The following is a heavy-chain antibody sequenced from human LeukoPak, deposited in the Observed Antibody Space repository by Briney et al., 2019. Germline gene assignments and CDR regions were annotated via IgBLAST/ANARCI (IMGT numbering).Heavy chain of an antibody. D-gene: IGHD1-26*01. V-gene: IGHV4-39*02. CDR3: TKDSGHHRTDC. CDR1: RGSIKRSSSY. CDR2: VYYDGNT. Sequence: SETLSLTCSVSRGSIKRSSSYWGWIRHAPGKGLEWLGCVYYDGNTYYNPNPSLKSRASVSMSTSRNQFSLKLRSVTAADTAVYYCTKDSGHHRTDCWGQGTLVTVSS. J-gene: IGHJ4*02.